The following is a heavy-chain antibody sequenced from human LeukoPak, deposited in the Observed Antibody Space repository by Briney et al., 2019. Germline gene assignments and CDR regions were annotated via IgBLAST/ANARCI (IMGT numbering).Heavy chain of an antibody. J-gene: IGHJ4*02. V-gene: IGHV3-48*03. Sequence: GGSLRLSCAASGFTFSSYEMNWVRQAPGKGLEWVSYISSSGSTIYCADSVKGRFTISRDNAKNSLYLQMNSLRAEDTAVYYCARTVRLRPDYWGQGTLVTVSS. D-gene: IGHD5-12*01. CDR1: GFTFSSYE. CDR2: ISSSGSTI. CDR3: ARTVRLRPDY.